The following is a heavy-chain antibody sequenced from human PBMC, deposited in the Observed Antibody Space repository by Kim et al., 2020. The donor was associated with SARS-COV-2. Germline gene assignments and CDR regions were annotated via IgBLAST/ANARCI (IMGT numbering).Heavy chain of an antibody. V-gene: IGHV3-48*04. CDR1: GFTFSTFS. J-gene: IGHJ6*02. CDR3: ARKLIMYYYGMGV. CDR2: ISSSGTTI. Sequence: GGSLRLSCAASGFTFSTFSMNWVRQAPGKGLEWISYISSSGTTIYADSVKGRFTISRDNAKNSLYLQMNSLRAEDTGVYYCARKLIMYYYGMGVWGQGTTVIVSS. D-gene: IGHD3-16*01.